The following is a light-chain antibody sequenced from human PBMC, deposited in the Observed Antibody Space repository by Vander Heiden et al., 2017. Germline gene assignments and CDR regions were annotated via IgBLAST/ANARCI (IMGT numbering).Light chain of an antibody. Sequence: IQMTQSPSSLSASVGDKITITCQASLDITNYLNWYQQKPGKAPKLLIYDASNLETGVPSRFSGSGSGTHFTFTISSLQPEDFATYYCQQYYYLPHTFGQGTRLEIK. CDR3: QQYYYLPHT. CDR1: LDITNY. J-gene: IGKJ5*01. CDR2: DAS. V-gene: IGKV1-33*01.